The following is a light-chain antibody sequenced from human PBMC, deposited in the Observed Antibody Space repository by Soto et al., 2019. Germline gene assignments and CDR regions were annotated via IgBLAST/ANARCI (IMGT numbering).Light chain of an antibody. V-gene: IGLV2-23*01. Sequence: QSVLTQPASGSGSPGQSITISCTGTSSDVGSYSLLSWYQHHPGKAPKLIIYEDIKGPSGVSNRFSGSKSGNTASLRISGLQAEDEADYYCYTYAGGSTYLFGTGTKVTVL. CDR3: YTYAGGSTYL. CDR2: EDI. CDR1: SSDVGSYSL. J-gene: IGLJ1*01.